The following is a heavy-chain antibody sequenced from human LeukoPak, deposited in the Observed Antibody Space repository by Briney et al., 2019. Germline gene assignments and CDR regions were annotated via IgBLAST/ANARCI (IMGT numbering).Heavy chain of an antibody. CDR2: IWYDGSKK. Sequence: GGSLRLSCAASGFTFSTYGMHWVRQAPGKELEWVADIWYDGSKKNYADSVKGRFTISRDNSKSALYLQMNTLRAEDTAVYYCARAVGPFDYWGQGTLVTVSS. CDR1: GFTFSTYG. CDR3: ARAVGPFDY. V-gene: IGHV3-33*01. J-gene: IGHJ4*02. D-gene: IGHD1-26*01.